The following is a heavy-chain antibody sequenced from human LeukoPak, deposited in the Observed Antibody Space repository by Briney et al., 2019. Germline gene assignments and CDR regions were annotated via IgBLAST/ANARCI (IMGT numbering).Heavy chain of an antibody. CDR2: IYHSGST. V-gene: IGHV4-30-2*01. Sequence: PSQTLSLTCTVSGGSISSGGYYWSWIRQPPGKGLEWIGYIYHSGSTYYNPSLKSRVTISVDRSKNQFSLKLSSVTAADTAVYYCARGTSLGYCSSTSCPVYFDYWGQGTLVTVSS. J-gene: IGHJ4*02. CDR1: GGSISSGGYY. D-gene: IGHD2-2*01. CDR3: ARGTSLGYCSSTSCPVYFDY.